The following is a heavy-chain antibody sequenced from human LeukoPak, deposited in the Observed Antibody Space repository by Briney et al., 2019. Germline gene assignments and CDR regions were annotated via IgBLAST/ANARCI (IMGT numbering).Heavy chain of an antibody. CDR2: ISYDGSNK. D-gene: IGHD6-6*01. CDR1: GFTFSSYA. CDR3: ARSRSSSSIDY. Sequence: GALRLSCAASGFTFSSYAMHWVRQAPGKGLEWVAVISYDGSNKYYADSVKGRFTISRDNSKNTLYLQMNSLRAEDTAVYYCARSRSSSSIDYWGQGTLVTVSS. V-gene: IGHV3-30-3*01. J-gene: IGHJ4*02.